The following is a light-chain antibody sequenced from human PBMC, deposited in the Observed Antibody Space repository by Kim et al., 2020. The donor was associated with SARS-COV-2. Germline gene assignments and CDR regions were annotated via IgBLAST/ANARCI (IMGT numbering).Light chain of an antibody. CDR3: QQRGSRPLT. J-gene: IGKJ4*01. CDR2: DAS. Sequence: EIVLTQSPVTLSLSPGERATLSCRASQRINSYLGWYQQKPGQAPRLLIYDASNRATGIPARFSGSGSGTDFTLTISSLEPEDSAIYYCQQRGSRPLTFGGGTKVDIK. CDR1: QRINSY. V-gene: IGKV3-11*01.